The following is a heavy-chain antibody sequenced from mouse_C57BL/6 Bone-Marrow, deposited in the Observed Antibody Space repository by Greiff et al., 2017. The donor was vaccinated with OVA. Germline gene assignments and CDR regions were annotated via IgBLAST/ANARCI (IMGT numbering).Heavy chain of an antibody. CDR1: GYSFTGYY. CDR2: INPSTGGT. CDR3: ARYYLARFAY. V-gene: IGHV1-42*01. Sequence: EVQLQQSGPELVKPGASVKISCKASGYSFTGYYMNWVKQSPEKSLEWIGEINPSTGGTTYNQKFKAKATLTVDKSSSTAYMQLKSLTSEDSAVYYCARYYLARFAYWGQGTLVTVSA. D-gene: IGHD1-1*01. J-gene: IGHJ3*01.